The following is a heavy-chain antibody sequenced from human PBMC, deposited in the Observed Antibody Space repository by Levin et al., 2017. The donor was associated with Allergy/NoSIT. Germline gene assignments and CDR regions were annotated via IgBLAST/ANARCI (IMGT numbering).Heavy chain of an antibody. V-gene: IGHV3-30*18. CDR1: GFTFSSYG. CDR3: AKDLLGATYYFDY. Sequence: PSETLSLTCAASGFTFSSYGMHWVRQAPGKGLEWVALISYVGSNKYYADSVKGRFTISRDNSKNTLYLQMNSLRAEDTAVYYCAKDLLGATYYFDYWGQGTLVTVSS. J-gene: IGHJ4*02. D-gene: IGHD1-26*01. CDR2: ISYVGSNK.